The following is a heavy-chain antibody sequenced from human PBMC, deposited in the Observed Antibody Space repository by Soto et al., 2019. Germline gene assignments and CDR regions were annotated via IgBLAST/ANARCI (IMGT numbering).Heavy chain of an antibody. D-gene: IGHD3-3*01. V-gene: IGHV3-48*01. Sequence: GGSLRLSCAASGFTFSSYSMNWVRQAPGKGLEWLSYITSSSSPTHYADSVKGRFTISRDNSKNTLYLQMNSLRAEDTAVYYCARDTYDFWSGYPDYYYYGMDVWGQGTTVTVSS. CDR1: GFTFSSYS. CDR2: ITSSSSPT. CDR3: ARDTYDFWSGYPDYYYYGMDV. J-gene: IGHJ6*02.